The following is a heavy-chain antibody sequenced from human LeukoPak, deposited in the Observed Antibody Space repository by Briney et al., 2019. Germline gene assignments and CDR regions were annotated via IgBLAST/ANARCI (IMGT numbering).Heavy chain of an antibody. CDR2: IYYSGST. Sequence: SQTLSLTCTVSGGSISGGGYYWSWIRQHPGKGLGWIGYIYYSGSTYYNPSLKSRVTISVDTSKNQFSLKLSSVTAADTAVYYCARVVSSGYYYYYMDVWGKGTTVTVSS. D-gene: IGHD1-14*01. V-gene: IGHV4-31*03. J-gene: IGHJ6*03. CDR1: GGSISGGGYY. CDR3: ARVVSSGYYYYYMDV.